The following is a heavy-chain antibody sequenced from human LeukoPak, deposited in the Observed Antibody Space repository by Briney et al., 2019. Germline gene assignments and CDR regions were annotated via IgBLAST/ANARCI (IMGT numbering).Heavy chain of an antibody. D-gene: IGHD6-6*01. CDR1: GFTFSSYG. CDR3: AKVRVQVYSSSSAARFLDY. V-gene: IGHV3-30*02. J-gene: IGHJ4*02. Sequence: PGGSLRLSCAASGFTFSSYGMHWVRQAPGKGLEWVAFIRYDGSNKYYADSVKGRFTIFRDNSKNTLYLQMNSLRAEDTAVYYCAKVRVQVYSSSSAARFLDYWGQGTLVTVSS. CDR2: IRYDGSNK.